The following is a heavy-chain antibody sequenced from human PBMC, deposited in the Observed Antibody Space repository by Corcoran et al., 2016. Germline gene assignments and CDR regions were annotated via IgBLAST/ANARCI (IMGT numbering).Heavy chain of an antibody. CDR3: AHTMIGCGMDV. D-gene: IGHD3-22*01. J-gene: IGHJ6*02. V-gene: IGHV2-70*04. CDR2: IDWDDDK. CDR1: GFSLSTTGMR. Sequence: QVTFKEHGPALMKPTQTIILICIFSGFSLSTTGMRVSWFRQPPGKALEWLARIDWDDDKFYSTSLKTSLTISKDTSKNQVVPTMTNRDPVDTATDYCAHTMIGCGMDVWGQGTTVTVSS.